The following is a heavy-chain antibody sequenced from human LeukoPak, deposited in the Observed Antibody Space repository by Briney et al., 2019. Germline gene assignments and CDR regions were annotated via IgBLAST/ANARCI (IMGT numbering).Heavy chain of an antibody. J-gene: IGHJ6*02. Sequence: GGSLRLSCAASGFTFSSYAMSWVRQAPGKGLEWVSTISGSGYSTYYADSVKGRFTISRDNSRNTLYLQMNNLRAEDTAVYYCARDMIPTTDYYYGMDVWGQGTTVTVSS. CDR3: ARDMIPTTDYYYGMDV. D-gene: IGHD4-11*01. V-gene: IGHV3-23*01. CDR2: ISGSGYST. CDR1: GFTFSSYA.